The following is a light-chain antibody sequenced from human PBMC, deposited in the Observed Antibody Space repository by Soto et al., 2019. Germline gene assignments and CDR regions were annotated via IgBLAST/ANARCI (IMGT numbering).Light chain of an antibody. J-gene: IGKJ5*01. CDR1: QSVINNY. CDR2: GAS. V-gene: IGKV3-20*01. Sequence: EIVLTQSPGTLSLSPGERGTLPCRASQSVINNYLAWYQQKPGQAPRLLIYGASSRAPGIPERFSGSGSGTEFTLTISRLAPEDFAVYYCQQYGSSPITFGQGTRLEIK. CDR3: QQYGSSPIT.